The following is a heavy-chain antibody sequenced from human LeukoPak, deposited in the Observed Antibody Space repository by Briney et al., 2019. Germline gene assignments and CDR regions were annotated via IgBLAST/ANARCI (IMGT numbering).Heavy chain of an antibody. J-gene: IGHJ4*02. CDR2: INPGGGST. V-gene: IGHV1-46*01. Sequence: ASVKLSCKASGYTFSNYYMHWVRQAPGQGLEWMGIINPGGGSTTYAHKFQGRVTMTRDTSTSTVYMDLSSLRSEDTAMYYCARAVAATFDYWGQGTLVTVSS. CDR1: GYTFSNYY. D-gene: IGHD6-19*01. CDR3: ARAVAATFDY.